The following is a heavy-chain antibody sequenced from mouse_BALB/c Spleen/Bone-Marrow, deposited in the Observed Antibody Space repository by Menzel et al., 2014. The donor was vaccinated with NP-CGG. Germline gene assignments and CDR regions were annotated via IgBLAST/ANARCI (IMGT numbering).Heavy chain of an antibody. CDR2: ILPGSGST. V-gene: IGHV1-9*01. D-gene: IGHD2-3*01. CDR3: ARPLYGGYYP. J-gene: IGHJ2*01. CDR1: GYTFSSYW. Sequence: QVQLQQSGGELMKPGASAKISCKATGYTFSSYWIEWVKQRPGHGLEWIGEILPGSGSTNYNGKFKGKATFTADTSSNTAYMQLSSLTSEDSAVYYCARPLYGGYYPWGQGTTLTVSS.